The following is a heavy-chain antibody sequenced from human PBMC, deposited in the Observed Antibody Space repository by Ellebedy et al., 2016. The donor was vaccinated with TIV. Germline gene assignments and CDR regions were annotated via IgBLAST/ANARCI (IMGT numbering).Heavy chain of an antibody. CDR3: ARDKNTGYIDY. CDR1: GFTFSRSG. Sequence: PGGSLRLSCAASGFTFSRSGMHWVRQAPGKGLEWVAIIWLDGSKEYYADSVKGRFTISRDNSKNTLYMQMNSLRAEDTAVYYCARDKNTGYIDYWGRGALVTVSS. D-gene: IGHD2-8*02. V-gene: IGHV3-33*01. CDR2: IWLDGSKE. J-gene: IGHJ4*02.